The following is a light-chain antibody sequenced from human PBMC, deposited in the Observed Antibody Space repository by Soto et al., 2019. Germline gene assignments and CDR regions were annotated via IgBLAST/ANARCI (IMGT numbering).Light chain of an antibody. J-gene: IGKJ4*01. V-gene: IGKV3-15*01. CDR1: QSFSSN. CDR3: QQFNSWPLT. Sequence: EIVLTQSPATLSVSPGERAALSCRASQSFSSNLAWYQQKPGQAPRLLIYGASTRATGVPARFSGSGSGTEFTLTISSLQSEDFPVYYCQQFNSWPLTFGGGTKVEIK. CDR2: GAS.